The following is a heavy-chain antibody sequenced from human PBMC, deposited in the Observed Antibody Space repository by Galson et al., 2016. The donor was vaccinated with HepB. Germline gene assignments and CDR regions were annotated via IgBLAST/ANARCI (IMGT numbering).Heavy chain of an antibody. Sequence: SLRLSCAASGFTFDDYAMHWVRQAPGKGLEWVAGISWNSGTIDYVDSVKGRFTISRDNAQNSLYLQMSSLRTEDTALYYCSKVGGFGDYIPYYFDSWGQGILVTVSS. CDR1: GFTFDDYA. CDR2: ISWNSGTI. CDR3: SKVGGFGDYIPYYFDS. D-gene: IGHD4-17*01. V-gene: IGHV3-9*01. J-gene: IGHJ4*02.